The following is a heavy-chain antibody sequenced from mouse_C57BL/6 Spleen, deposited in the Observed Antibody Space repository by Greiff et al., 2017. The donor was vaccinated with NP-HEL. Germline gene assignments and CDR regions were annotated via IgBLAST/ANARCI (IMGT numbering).Heavy chain of an antibody. CDR1: GYTFTSYW. J-gene: IGHJ2*01. CDR2: IYPGSGST. V-gene: IGHV1-55*01. D-gene: IGHD4-1*01. Sequence: QVQLQQSGAELVKPGASVKMSCKASGYTFTSYWITWVKQRPGQGLEWIGDIYPGSGSTNYNEKFKSKATLTVDTSSSTAYMQLSSLTSEDSAVYYCARRANWYGGDFDYWGQGTTLTVSS. CDR3: ARRANWYGGDFDY.